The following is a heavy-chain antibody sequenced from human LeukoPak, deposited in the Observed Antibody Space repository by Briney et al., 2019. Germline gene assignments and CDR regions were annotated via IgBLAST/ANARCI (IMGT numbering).Heavy chain of an antibody. CDR1: GFTFSSYS. CDR3: AKAFNGDYIERFHI. D-gene: IGHD4-17*01. CDR2: ISSSGSTI. J-gene: IGHJ3*02. Sequence: GGSLRLSCAASGFTFSSYSMNWVRQAPGKGLEWVSYISSSGSTIYYAHSVKGRFTISRDNSKNTVYLQMNSLSGEDTALYHCAKAFNGDYIERFHIWGQGIMVTVSS. V-gene: IGHV3-48*01.